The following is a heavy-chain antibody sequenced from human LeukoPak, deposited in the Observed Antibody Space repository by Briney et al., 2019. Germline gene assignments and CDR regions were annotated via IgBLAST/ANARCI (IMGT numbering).Heavy chain of an antibody. CDR1: GFTFSDYY. Sequence: GGSLRLSCAASGFTFSDYYMSWIRQAPGKGLEWVSYISSSSSTIYYADSVKGRFTISRDNAKNSLYLQMNSLRAEDTAVYYCARGYSSGYYYYYYGMDVWGQGTTVTVSS. V-gene: IGHV3-11*04. CDR2: ISSSSSTI. CDR3: ARGYSSGYYYYYYGMDV. J-gene: IGHJ6*02. D-gene: IGHD3-22*01.